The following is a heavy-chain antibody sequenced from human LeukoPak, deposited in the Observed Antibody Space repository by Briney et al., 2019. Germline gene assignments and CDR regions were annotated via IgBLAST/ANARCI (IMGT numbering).Heavy chain of an antibody. D-gene: IGHD2-2*01. Sequence: ASVKVSCKASGYTFTSYGISWVRQAPGQGLEWMGWISAYNGNTNYAQKLQGRVTMTTDTSTSTAYMELRSLRSDDTAVYYCARGGPYCSSTGCRSSFDYWGQGTLVTVSS. CDR2: ISAYNGNT. J-gene: IGHJ4*02. CDR1: GYTFTSYG. V-gene: IGHV1-18*01. CDR3: ARGGPYCSSTGCRSSFDY.